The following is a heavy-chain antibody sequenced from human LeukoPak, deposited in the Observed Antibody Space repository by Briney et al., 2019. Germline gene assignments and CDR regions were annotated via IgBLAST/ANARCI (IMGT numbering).Heavy chain of an antibody. V-gene: IGHV1-2*02. CDR1: GYTFTGYY. J-gene: IGHJ6*02. D-gene: IGHD2-2*01. Sequence: ASVKVSFTASGYTFTGYYMHWVRQAPGQGLEWMGWINPNSGGTNYAQKFQGRVTMTRDTSISTAYMELSRLRSDDTAVYYCARVEGYCSSTSCYATQDYYYGMDVWGQGTTVTVSS. CDR2: INPNSGGT. CDR3: ARVEGYCSSTSCYATQDYYYGMDV.